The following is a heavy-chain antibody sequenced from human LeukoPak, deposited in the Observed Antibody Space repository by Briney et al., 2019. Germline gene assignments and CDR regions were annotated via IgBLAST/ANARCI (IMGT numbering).Heavy chain of an antibody. CDR2: ISSSSSYI. J-gene: IGHJ5*02. CDR1: GFPFSSYS. Sequence: GGSLRLSCAASGFPFSSYSMNWVRQAPGKGLEWVSSISSSSSYIYYADSVKGRFTISRDNAKNSLYLQMNSMRAEDTAVYCCASVDSSGYFDWFDPWGQGTLVTVSS. V-gene: IGHV3-21*01. CDR3: ASVDSSGYFDWFDP. D-gene: IGHD3-22*01.